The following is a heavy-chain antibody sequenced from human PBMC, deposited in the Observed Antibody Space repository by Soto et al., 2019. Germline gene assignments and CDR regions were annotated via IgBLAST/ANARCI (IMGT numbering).Heavy chain of an antibody. CDR2: IIPLFGIA. J-gene: IGHJ6*02. V-gene: IGHV1-69*08. D-gene: IGHD2-2*01. CDR3: AREDRDRETGLVPAAIDGMDV. CDR1: GGTFSRYS. Sequence: QVQLVQSGAEVKKPGSSVKVSCKASGGTFSRYSITWVRQAPGHGLEWIGRIIPLFGIASYAQKFQGRVTITADESTSTAYMELSSLRSDDTAVYYCAREDRDRETGLVPAAIDGMDVWGQGTTVNVSS.